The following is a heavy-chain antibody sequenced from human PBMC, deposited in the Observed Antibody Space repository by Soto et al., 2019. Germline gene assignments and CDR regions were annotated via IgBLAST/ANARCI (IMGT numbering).Heavy chain of an antibody. V-gene: IGHV4-31*02. J-gene: IGHJ4*02. CDR3: ARAPYYGSGSYFGIFDY. CDR2: IYYSGST. CDR1: GGSISSGGYY. Sequence: LCGGSISSGGYYWSWIRQHPGKGLEWIGYIYYSGSTYYNPSLKSRVTISVDTSKNQFSLKLSSVTAADTAVYYCARAPYYGSGSYFGIFDYWGQGTLVTVSS. D-gene: IGHD3-10*01.